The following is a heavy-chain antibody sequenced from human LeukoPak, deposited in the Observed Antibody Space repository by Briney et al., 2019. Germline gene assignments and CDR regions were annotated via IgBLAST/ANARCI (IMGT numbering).Heavy chain of an antibody. Sequence: GESRKIAGKGSGYSFTSNWIGWVRQMPGKGLEWMGIIYPGDSDTRYSPSFQGQVTILADKSISTAYLQWSSLKASDTAMYYCARPFDSRYYYDSSGYRDYWGQGTLVTVSS. D-gene: IGHD3-22*01. V-gene: IGHV5-51*01. J-gene: IGHJ4*02. CDR2: IYPGDSDT. CDR1: GYSFTSNW. CDR3: ARPFDSRYYYDSSGYRDY.